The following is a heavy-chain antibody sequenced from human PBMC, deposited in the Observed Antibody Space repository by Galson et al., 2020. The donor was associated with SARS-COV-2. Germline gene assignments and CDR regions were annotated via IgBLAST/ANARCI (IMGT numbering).Heavy chain of an antibody. Sequence: ASVKVSCKASGYTFTGYYMHWVRQPPGQGLEWMGWINPNSGGTNYAQKFQGRVTMTRDTSISTAYMELSRLRSDDTAVYYCARRLVVVMKLRAADYGMDVWGQGTTVNVSS. V-gene: IGHV1-2*02. CDR2: INPNSGGT. CDR3: ARRLVVVMKLRAADYGMDV. CDR1: GYTFTGYY. D-gene: IGHD3-22*01. J-gene: IGHJ6*01.